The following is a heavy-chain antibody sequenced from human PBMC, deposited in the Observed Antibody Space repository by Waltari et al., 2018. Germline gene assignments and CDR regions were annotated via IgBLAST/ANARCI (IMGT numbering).Heavy chain of an antibody. V-gene: IGHV4-59*01. CDR2: IYYSGST. Sequence: QVQLQESGPGLVKPSETLSLTCTVSGGSISSYYWSWIRQPPGKGLEWIGYIYYSGSTHYNPSLKSRVTISVDTSKNQFSLKLSSVTAADTAVYYCARGGDGENYDYIWGSYREYYFDYWGQGTLVTVSS. CDR3: ARGGDGENYDYIWGSYREYYFDY. CDR1: GGSISSYY. J-gene: IGHJ4*02. D-gene: IGHD3-16*02.